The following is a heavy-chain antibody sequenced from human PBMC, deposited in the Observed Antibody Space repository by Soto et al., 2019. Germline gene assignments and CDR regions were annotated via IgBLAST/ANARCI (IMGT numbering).Heavy chain of an antibody. CDR1: GFTFSSYS. V-gene: IGHV3-48*02. D-gene: IGHD6-19*01. CDR3: ARTQQWLVLTNYYYGMDV. CDR2: ISSSSSTI. J-gene: IGHJ6*02. Sequence: GGSLRLYCAASGFTFSSYSMNWVRQAPGKGLEWVSYISSSSSTIYYADSVKGRFTISRDNAKNSLYLQMNSLRDEDTAVYYCARTQQWLVLTNYYYGMDVWGQGTTVTVSS.